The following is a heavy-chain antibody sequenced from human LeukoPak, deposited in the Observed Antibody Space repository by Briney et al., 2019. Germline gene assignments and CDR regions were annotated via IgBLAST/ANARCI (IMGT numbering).Heavy chain of an antibody. Sequence: GGSLRLSCAASGFTFSTYWMSWVRQAPGKGLEWVANIKEDGSEKYYVDSVKGRFTISRDNAKNSLYLQMNSLRAEDTAVYYCAELGITMIGGVWGKGTTVTISS. CDR2: IKEDGSEK. J-gene: IGHJ6*04. D-gene: IGHD3-10*02. CDR1: GFTFSTYW. V-gene: IGHV3-7*01. CDR3: AELGITMIGGV.